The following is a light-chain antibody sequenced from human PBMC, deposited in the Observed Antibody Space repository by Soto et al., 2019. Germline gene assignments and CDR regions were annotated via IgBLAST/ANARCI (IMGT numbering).Light chain of an antibody. J-gene: IGKJ4*01. Sequence: TVLTQSPGTLSVSPGEGATLSCRASQSVSSSYLAWYQQKPGQAPRLLIYGASSRATGIPDRFSGSGSGTDFTLTISRLEPEDFAVYYCQQYGTSPLTFGGGTKVEMK. CDR1: QSVSSSY. CDR2: GAS. V-gene: IGKV3-20*01. CDR3: QQYGTSPLT.